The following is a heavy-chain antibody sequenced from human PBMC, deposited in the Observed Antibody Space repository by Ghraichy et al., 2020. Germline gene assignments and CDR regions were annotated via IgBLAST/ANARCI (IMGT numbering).Heavy chain of an antibody. Sequence: SETLSLTCTVSGGSISSYYWSWIRQPAGKGLEWIGRIYTSGSTNYNPSLKGRVTMSVDTSKNQFSLKLSSVTAADTAVYYCARGTSGGGYYYGMDVWGQGTTVTVSS. V-gene: IGHV4-4*07. CDR3: ARGTSGGGYYYGMDV. J-gene: IGHJ6*02. CDR2: IYTSGST. D-gene: IGHD3-10*01. CDR1: GGSISSYY.